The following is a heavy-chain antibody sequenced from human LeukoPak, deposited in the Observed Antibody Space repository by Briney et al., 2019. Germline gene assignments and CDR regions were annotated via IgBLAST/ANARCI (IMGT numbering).Heavy chain of an antibody. CDR2: IRSKAYGGTT. Sequence: GGSLRLSCTASGFTFGDYAMSWFRQAPGKGLEWVGFIRSKAYGGTTEYAASVKGRFTISRDDSKSIAYLQMNSLKTEDTAVYYCTRDEVTIFGVLSSGYWGQGTLVTVSS. D-gene: IGHD3-3*01. CDR3: TRDEVTIFGVLSSGY. CDR1: GFTFGDYA. V-gene: IGHV3-49*03. J-gene: IGHJ4*02.